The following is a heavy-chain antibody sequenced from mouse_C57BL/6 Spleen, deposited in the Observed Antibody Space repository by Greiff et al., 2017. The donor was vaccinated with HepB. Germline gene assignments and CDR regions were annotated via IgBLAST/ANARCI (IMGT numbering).Heavy chain of an antibody. CDR1: GYSITSDY. CDR2: ISYSGST. D-gene: IGHD1-1*01. J-gene: IGHJ1*03. CDR3: ARSPYYYGSSHWYFDV. Sequence: VQLQQSGPGLAKPSQTLSLTCSVTGYSITSDYWNWIRKFPGNKLEYMGYISYSGSTYYNPSLKSRISITRDTSKNQYYLQLNSVTTEDTATYYCARSPYYYGSSHWYFDVWGTGTTVTVSS. V-gene: IGHV3-8*01.